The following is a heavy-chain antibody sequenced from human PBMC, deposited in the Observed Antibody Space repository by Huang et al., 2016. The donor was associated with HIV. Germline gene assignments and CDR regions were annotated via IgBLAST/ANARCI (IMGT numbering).Heavy chain of an antibody. CDR1: GFSFSHYG. V-gene: IGHV3-30*02. D-gene: IGHD2-21*02. CDR3: ATDLGGYSFDY. CDR2: IRFDGGNK. Sequence: QEQLVESGGGVVQPGGSLRLSCATSGFSFSHYGMHWVRQAPGKGLEWVAFIRFDGGNKHYADSAKGRVTISRDNSKKMLFLEMNSLRGDDTAFYYCATDLGGYSFDYWGQGALVSVSS. J-gene: IGHJ4*02.